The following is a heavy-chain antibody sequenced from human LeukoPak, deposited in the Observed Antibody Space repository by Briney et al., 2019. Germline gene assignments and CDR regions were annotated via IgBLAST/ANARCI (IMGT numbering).Heavy chain of an antibody. J-gene: IGHJ5*02. D-gene: IGHD2-2*01. V-gene: IGHV4-59*01. Sequence: SETLSLTCTVSGGSISNYYWSWIRQPPGKGLEWIGYIYYSGYTNYSPSLKSRVTISVDTSKSQFPLKLSSVTAADTAVYYCATSISRWHWFDPWGQGTLVTVSS. CDR2: IYYSGYT. CDR3: ATSISRWHWFDP. CDR1: GGSISNYY.